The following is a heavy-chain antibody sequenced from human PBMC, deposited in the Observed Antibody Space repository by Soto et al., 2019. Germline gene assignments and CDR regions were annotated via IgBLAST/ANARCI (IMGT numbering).Heavy chain of an antibody. CDR2: IIDSGGST. Sequence: GGSLRLSCAASGFTFSNCAMGWVRQAPGKGLEWVSDIIDSGGSTYYADAVKGRFTISRDNSKSTLYLQMNSLRAEDTAVYYCGKGRSYYYYYGVDVWAQGTTVPVS. V-gene: IGHV3-23*01. CDR1: GFTFSNCA. CDR3: GKGRSYYYYYGVDV. D-gene: IGHD1-26*01. J-gene: IGHJ6*02.